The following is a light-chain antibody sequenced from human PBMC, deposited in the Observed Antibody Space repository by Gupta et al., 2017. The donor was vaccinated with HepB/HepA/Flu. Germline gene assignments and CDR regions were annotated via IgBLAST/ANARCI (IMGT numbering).Light chain of an antibody. CDR1: QSFSSN. CDR2: GAS. Sequence: VMTQSPAALPVSPGERATLSCRAGQSFSSNLAWYQQKPGQAPRLLIYGASTRASGIPARFSGSGSGTEFTLTINSLQSEDFAVYYCLQYDNWPLTFGGGTKVEI. CDR3: LQYDNWPLT. V-gene: IGKV3-15*01. J-gene: IGKJ4*01.